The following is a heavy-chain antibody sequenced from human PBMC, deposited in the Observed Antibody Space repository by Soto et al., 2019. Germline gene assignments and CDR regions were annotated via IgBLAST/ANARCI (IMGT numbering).Heavy chain of an antibody. CDR1: GFTFGGYA. CDR2: IRNKGYGATT. Sequence: PGGSLRLSCTTSGFTFGGYAMSWVRQAPGKGLELVGFIRNKGYGATTEYAASVRGRFTISRDDSKSIAYLQMSSLKTEDTAIYYCTRIMTGRDVTSFDHWGQGSLVTVSS. CDR3: TRIMTGRDVTSFDH. J-gene: IGHJ4*02. V-gene: IGHV3-49*04. D-gene: IGHD3-9*01.